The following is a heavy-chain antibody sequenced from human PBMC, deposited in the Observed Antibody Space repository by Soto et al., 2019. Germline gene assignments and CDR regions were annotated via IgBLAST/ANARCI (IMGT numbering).Heavy chain of an antibody. Sequence: PGGSLRLSGAVSGFTVSSNYMSWVRQAPGKGLEWVSLIYSAGSTYYTDSVKGRFTISRDNSKNTLYLQMNRLRDEDTAVYYCARDPNIVLVPAALRSYYYYYGMDVWGQGTTVTVSS. CDR3: ARDPNIVLVPAALRSYYYYYGMDV. D-gene: IGHD2-2*01. V-gene: IGHV3-66*01. CDR2: IYSAGST. J-gene: IGHJ6*02. CDR1: GFTVSSNY.